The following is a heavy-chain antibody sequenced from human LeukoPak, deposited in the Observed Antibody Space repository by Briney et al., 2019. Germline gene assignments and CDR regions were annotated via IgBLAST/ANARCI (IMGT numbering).Heavy chain of an antibody. CDR1: GITLSNYG. CDR2: ISDSGGST. Sequence: GGSLRLSCAVSGITLSNYGMSWVRQAPGKGLEWVAGISDSGGSTNYADSVKGRFTISRDNPKNTLYLQMNSLRAEDTAVYFCAKRGVVIRVILVGFHKAAYYFESWGQGALVTVSP. V-gene: IGHV3-23*01. J-gene: IGHJ4*02. CDR3: AKRGVVIRVILVGFHKAAYYFES. D-gene: IGHD3/OR15-3a*01.